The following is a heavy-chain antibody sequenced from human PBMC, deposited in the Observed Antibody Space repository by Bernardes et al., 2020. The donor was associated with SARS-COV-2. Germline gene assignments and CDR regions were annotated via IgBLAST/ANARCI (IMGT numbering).Heavy chain of an antibody. J-gene: IGHJ6*02. Sequence: GGSLRLSCAASGFTVSSYWMSWVRQAPGKGLEWVANIKQDGSEKYYVDSVKGRVTIYRDNAKNSLYLQMNSLRAEDTAVYYCAPDDFWSGYYYYYYGMDVWGQGTTVTVSS. D-gene: IGHD3-3*01. CDR1: GFTVSSYW. CDR2: IKQDGSEK. CDR3: APDDFWSGYYYYYYGMDV. V-gene: IGHV3-7*01.